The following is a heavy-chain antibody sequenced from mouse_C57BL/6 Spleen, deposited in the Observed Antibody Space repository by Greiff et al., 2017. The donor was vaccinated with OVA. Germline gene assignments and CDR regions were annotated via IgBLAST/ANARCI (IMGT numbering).Heavy chain of an antibody. V-gene: IGHV1-15*01. Sequence: VQLQESGAELVRPGASVTLSCKASGYTFTDYEMHWVKQTPVHGLEWIGAIDPETGGTAYNQKFKGKAILTADKSSSTAYMELRSLTSEDSAVYYGTRYYGSSPSYWYFDVWGTGTTVTVSS. J-gene: IGHJ1*03. D-gene: IGHD1-1*01. CDR2: IDPETGGT. CDR1: GYTFTDYE. CDR3: TRYYGSSPSYWYFDV.